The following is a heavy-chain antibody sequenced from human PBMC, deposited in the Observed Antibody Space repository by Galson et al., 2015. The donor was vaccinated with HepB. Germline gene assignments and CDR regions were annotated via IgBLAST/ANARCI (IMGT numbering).Heavy chain of an antibody. CDR3: ARDSGGYYHAFDI. CDR2: IKYDGSEE. V-gene: IGHV3-7*01. Sequence: WMSWVRQAPGKGLEWVANIKYDGSEEFYVDSVKGRFTISRDNAKNSLYLQMNSLRAEDTSVYYCARDSGGYYHAFDIWGQGTMVTVSS. CDR1: W. J-gene: IGHJ3*02. D-gene: IGHD3-22*01.